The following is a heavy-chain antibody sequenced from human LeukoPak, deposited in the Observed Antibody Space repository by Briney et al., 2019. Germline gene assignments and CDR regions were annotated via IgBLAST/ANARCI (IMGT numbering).Heavy chain of an antibody. V-gene: IGHV4-39*01. J-gene: IGHJ5*02. D-gene: IGHD2-8*01. CDR2: IYYSGSN. CDR3: ARHCRTGYCTNGVCYRDWFDP. Sequence: SETLSLTCTVSGGSISSSSYYWGWIRQPPGKGLEWIGSIYYSGSNYYNPSLKSRVTISVDTSKNQFSLKLSSVTAADTAVYYCARHCRTGYCTNGVCYRDWFDPWGQGTLVTVSS. CDR1: GGSISSSSYY.